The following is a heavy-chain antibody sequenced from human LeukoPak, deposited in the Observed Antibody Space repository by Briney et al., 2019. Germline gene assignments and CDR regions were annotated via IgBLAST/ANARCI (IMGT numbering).Heavy chain of an antibody. CDR2: IYYSGVT. J-gene: IGHJ3*02. D-gene: IGHD5-18*01. V-gene: IGHV4-39*07. Sequence: SETLSLTCTVSGGSISSTNYYWGWIRQPPGKGLEWIGSIYYSGVTNYNPSLKSRVTISVDTSKNQFSLKLSSVTAADTAVYYCARIDGATGYSFGYDVAFDIWGQGTMVTVSS. CDR1: GGSISSTNYY. CDR3: ARIDGATGYSFGYDVAFDI.